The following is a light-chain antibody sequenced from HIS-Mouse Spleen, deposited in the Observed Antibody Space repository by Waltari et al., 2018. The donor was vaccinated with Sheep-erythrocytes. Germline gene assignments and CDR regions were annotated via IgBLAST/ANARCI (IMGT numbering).Light chain of an antibody. CDR3: GTWDSSLSAGV. CDR1: SSNLGNNY. CDR2: DNN. Sequence: QSVLTQPPSVSAAPGQKVTIPCSGSSSNLGNNYVSWYQQLPGTAPKLLIYDNNKRPSGIPDRFSGSKSDTSATLGITGLQTGDEADYYCGTWDSSLSAGVFGGGTKLTVL. J-gene: IGLJ3*02. V-gene: IGLV1-51*01.